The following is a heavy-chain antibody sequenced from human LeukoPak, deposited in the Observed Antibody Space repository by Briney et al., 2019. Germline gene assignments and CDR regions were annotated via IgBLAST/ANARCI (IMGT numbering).Heavy chain of an antibody. V-gene: IGHV3-30-3*01. CDR2: ISYDGSNK. Sequence: GSLRLSCAASGFTFSSYAMHWVRQAPGKGLEWVAVISYDGSNKYYADSVKGRFTISRDNSKNTLYLQMNSLRVEDTAVYYCARGANYDFWSGIYYYYGMDVWGQGTTVTVSS. D-gene: IGHD3-3*01. CDR1: GFTFSSYA. CDR3: ARGANYDFWSGIYYYYGMDV. J-gene: IGHJ6*02.